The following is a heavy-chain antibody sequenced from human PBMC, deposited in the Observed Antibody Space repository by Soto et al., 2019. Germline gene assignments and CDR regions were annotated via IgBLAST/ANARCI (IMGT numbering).Heavy chain of an antibody. CDR3: VHRLDVPGLAFDP. D-gene: IGHD3-10*02. J-gene: IGHJ5*02. CDR2: IYWNDDK. CDR1: GFSLSAIGAS. Sequence: SGPTLVNPTQTLRLTCAFSGFSLSAIGASVGWIRQPPGKALEWLAYIYWNDDKRYSPSLRSRLTISKDTSRNQVVLTFTNMDPADTGTYYCVHRLDVPGLAFDPWGQGTLVTVSS. V-gene: IGHV2-5*01.